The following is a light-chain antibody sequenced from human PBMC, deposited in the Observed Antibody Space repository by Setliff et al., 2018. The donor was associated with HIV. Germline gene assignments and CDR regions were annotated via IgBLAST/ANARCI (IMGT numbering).Light chain of an antibody. CDR2: DVT. Sequence: QSALTQPRSVSGSPGQSVTISCTGTSSDVGGYDYVSWFQQPPGKAPLLIIYDVTKRPSGVPDRFSCSRSGNPASLTISGLQADDEASYYCCSYAASQTSYVFGTGTKVTVL. J-gene: IGLJ1*01. CDR1: SSDVGGYDY. CDR3: CSYAASQTSYV. V-gene: IGLV2-11*01.